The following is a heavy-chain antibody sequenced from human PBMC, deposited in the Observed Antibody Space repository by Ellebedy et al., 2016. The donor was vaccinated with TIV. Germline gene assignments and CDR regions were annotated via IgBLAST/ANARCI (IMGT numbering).Heavy chain of an antibody. D-gene: IGHD2-15*01. J-gene: IGHJ4*01. V-gene: IGHV3-23*01. Sequence: GESLKISCAASGFTFSNYVMSWVRQAPGKGLEWVSSISGGVGNTYYADSVKGRFTISRDNSKNTLYLQMNSLRAEDTAVYYCAKGCGGSCYWEAYWGQGTLGTVSS. CDR3: AKGCGGSCYWEAY. CDR2: ISGGVGNT. CDR1: GFTFSNYV.